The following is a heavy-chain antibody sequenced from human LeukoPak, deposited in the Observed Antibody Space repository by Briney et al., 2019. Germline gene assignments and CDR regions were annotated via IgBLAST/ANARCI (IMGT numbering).Heavy chain of an antibody. CDR3: TRYRGGSSWLPNWFDP. Sequence: GASVKVSCKASGYTFTSYGVNWVRQAPGQGLEWMGWISAYNGNTNYAQKLQGRVTMTTDTSTSTAFMELRSLRSDDTAVYYCTRYRGGSSWLPNWFDPWGQGTLVTVSS. J-gene: IGHJ5*02. V-gene: IGHV1-18*01. CDR2: ISAYNGNT. CDR1: GYTFTSYG. D-gene: IGHD6-13*01.